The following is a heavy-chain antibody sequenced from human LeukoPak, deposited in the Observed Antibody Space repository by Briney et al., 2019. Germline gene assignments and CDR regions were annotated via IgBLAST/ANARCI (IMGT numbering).Heavy chain of an antibody. D-gene: IGHD5-18*01. CDR2: IHSNGNT. CDR1: GGSINGYY. V-gene: IGHV4-59*08. J-gene: IGHJ3*02. CDR3: ARQPSATAALDI. Sequence: PSETLSLTCVVSGGSINGYYWSWIRQSPGKGLEWIAYIHSNGNTNYNPSFNSRVTLLVDTSVNQLSLSLTSVAAADTAIYYCARQPSATAALDIWGQGTMVIVSS.